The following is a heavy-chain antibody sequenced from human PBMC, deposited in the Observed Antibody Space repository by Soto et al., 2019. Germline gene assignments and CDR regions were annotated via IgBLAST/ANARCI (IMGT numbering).Heavy chain of an antibody. CDR3: ASLGRYGDFPYEY. D-gene: IGHD4-17*01. Sequence: PGGSLRLSCAASGFTFSSYWMSWVRQAPGKGLEWVANIKQDGSEKYYVDSVKGRFTISRDNAKNSLYLQMNSLRAEDTAVYYCASLGRYGDFPYEYWGQGTLVTVSS. V-gene: IGHV3-7*01. J-gene: IGHJ4*02. CDR1: GFTFSSYW. CDR2: IKQDGSEK.